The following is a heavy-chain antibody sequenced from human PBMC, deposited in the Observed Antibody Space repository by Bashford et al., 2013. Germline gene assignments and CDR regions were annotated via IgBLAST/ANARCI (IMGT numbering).Heavy chain of an antibody. Sequence: VRQAPGKGLEWVSTISHRGGTTYFAHSVKGRFTISRDRSKNTLYLQMISLRAEDTAVYYCAREEISGIYRLDYWGQGTLVTVSS. CDR3: AREEISGIYRLDY. CDR2: ISHRGGTT. V-gene: IGHV3-23*01. D-gene: IGHD1-26*01. J-gene: IGHJ4*02.